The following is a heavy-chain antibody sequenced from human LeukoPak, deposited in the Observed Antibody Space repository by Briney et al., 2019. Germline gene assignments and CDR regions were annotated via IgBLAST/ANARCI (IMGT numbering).Heavy chain of an antibody. Sequence: ASVKVSCKASGYTFTSYDINWVRQATGQGLEWMGWMNPNSGNTGYAQKFQGRVTMTRNTSISTAYMELSSLRSEDTAVYYCARGGILTGYYTTDWFDPWGQGTLVTVSS. CDR1: GYTFTSYD. J-gene: IGHJ5*02. V-gene: IGHV1-8*01. D-gene: IGHD3-9*01. CDR3: ARGGILTGYYTTDWFDP. CDR2: MNPNSGNT.